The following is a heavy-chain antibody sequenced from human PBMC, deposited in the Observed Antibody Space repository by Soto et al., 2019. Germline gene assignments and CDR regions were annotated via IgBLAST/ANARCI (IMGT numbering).Heavy chain of an antibody. CDR3: AMVDNYVTPPPQDV. CDR2: ISPYNGNT. D-gene: IGHD3-16*01. CDR1: GYIFVNYG. Sequence: QVQLVQSGDEVKKPGASVKVSCKASGYIFVNYGIAWVRQAPGQGLEWMGWISPYNGNTHYATKVQGRLTMTTDTSTSTAYMDLGSLTSDDTGVYYCAMVDNYVTPPPQDVWGQGTTVTVSS. J-gene: IGHJ6*02. V-gene: IGHV1-18*01.